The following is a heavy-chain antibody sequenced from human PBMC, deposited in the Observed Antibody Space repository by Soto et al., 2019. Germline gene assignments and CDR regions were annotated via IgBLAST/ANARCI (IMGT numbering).Heavy chain of an antibody. Sequence: GGSLRLSCAASGFTFSDYYLSWSRQAPGKGLEWVSYISSSSSYTNYADSVKGRFTISRDNAKNSLYLQMNSLRAEDTAVYYCARFGSGYDLSNNWFDPWGQGTLVTVSS. CDR3: ARFGSGYDLSNNWFDP. CDR2: ISSSSSYT. D-gene: IGHD5-12*01. CDR1: GFTFSDYY. J-gene: IGHJ5*02. V-gene: IGHV3-11*06.